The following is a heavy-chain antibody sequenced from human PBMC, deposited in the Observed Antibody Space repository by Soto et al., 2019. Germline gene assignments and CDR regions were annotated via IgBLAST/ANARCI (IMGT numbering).Heavy chain of an antibody. J-gene: IGHJ5*01. CDR2: IIPIFGAT. Sequence: QVQLVQSGAEVKKPGSSVKVSCKASGGTFSSYAITWVRQAPGQGLDWMGEIIPIFGATNVAQKFQGRVTITADKSTTTAYMELRSLTSEETAVYYCARMGGSFLDSWGQGTLVTVSS. V-gene: IGHV1-69*06. D-gene: IGHD1-26*01. CDR3: ARMGGSFLDS. CDR1: GGTFSSYA.